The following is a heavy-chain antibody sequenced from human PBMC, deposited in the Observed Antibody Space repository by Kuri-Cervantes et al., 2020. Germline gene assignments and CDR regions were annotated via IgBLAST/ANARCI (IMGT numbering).Heavy chain of an antibody. CDR1: GFTFSSYE. V-gene: IGHV3-48*03. CDR3: ARGNGHFDY. J-gene: IGHJ4*02. CDR2: ISRGGLTI. Sequence: LSLTCAASGFTFSSYEMNWVRQAPGKGLEWVSYISRGGLTIYYADSVKGRFTISRDNAKNSVSLQVNSLRADDTAVYYCARGNGHFDYWGQGALVTVSS.